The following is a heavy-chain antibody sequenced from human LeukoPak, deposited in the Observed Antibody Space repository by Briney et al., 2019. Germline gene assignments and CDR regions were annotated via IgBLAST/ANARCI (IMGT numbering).Heavy chain of an antibody. CDR2: IYYSGST. D-gene: IGHD6-19*01. V-gene: IGHV4-39*07. CDR1: GGSISSNSYY. Sequence: PSETLSLTCTVSGGSISSNSYYWGWIRQPPGKGLEWIGNIYYSGSTYYSSSLKSRFTISVDTSKNQFSLKLSSVTAADTAVYYCARPIRQRWLVRFGSDAFDIWGQGTMVTVSS. CDR3: ARPIRQRWLVRFGSDAFDI. J-gene: IGHJ3*02.